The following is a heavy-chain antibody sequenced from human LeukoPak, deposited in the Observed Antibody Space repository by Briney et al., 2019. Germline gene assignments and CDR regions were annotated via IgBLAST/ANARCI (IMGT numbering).Heavy chain of an antibody. J-gene: IGHJ6*03. D-gene: IGHD2/OR15-2a*01. V-gene: IGHV3-23*01. Sequence: GGSLRLSCAASGFTFTTYAMSWVRQAPGKGLEWVSLISGSGGGTYYADSVKGRFTISRDNSKNMVYLQVNSLRADDTAVYYCAKNRGAGSHFHYHMNVWGKGTTVIVSS. CDR3: AKNRGAGSHFHYHMNV. CDR2: ISGSGGGT. CDR1: GFTFTTYA.